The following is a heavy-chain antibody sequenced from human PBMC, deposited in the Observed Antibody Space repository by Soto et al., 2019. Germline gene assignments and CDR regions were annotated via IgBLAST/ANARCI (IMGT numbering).Heavy chain of an antibody. D-gene: IGHD6-19*01. CDR1: GGSISSGGYS. Sequence: SETLSLTCAVSGGSISSGGYSWSWIRQPPGKGLEWIGYIYHSGSTYYNPSLKSRVTISVDTSKNQFSLKLSSVTAADTAVYYCARVPGDSSGWFDPWGQGTRGTL. CDR3: ARVPGDSSGWFDP. V-gene: IGHV4-30-2*01. J-gene: IGHJ5*02. CDR2: IYHSGST.